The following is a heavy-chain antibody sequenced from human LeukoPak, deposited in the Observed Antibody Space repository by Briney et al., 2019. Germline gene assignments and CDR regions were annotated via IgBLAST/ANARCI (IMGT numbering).Heavy chain of an antibody. CDR3: ASPRHGSSWYSFDY. CDR2: IYYSGST. Sequence: SSETLSLTCTVSGGSISSSSYYWGWIRQPPGKGLEWIGSIYYSGSTYYNPSLKSRVTISVDTSKNQFSLKLSSVTAADTAVYYCASPRHGSSWYSFDYWGQRTLVTVSS. J-gene: IGHJ4*02. V-gene: IGHV4-39*01. CDR1: GGSISSSSYY. D-gene: IGHD6-13*01.